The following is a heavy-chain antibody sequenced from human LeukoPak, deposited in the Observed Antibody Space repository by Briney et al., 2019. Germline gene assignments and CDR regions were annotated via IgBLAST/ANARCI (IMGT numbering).Heavy chain of an antibody. D-gene: IGHD5-18*01. CDR2: INAGNGNT. CDR3: AREPAMGPYYYYGMDV. J-gene: IGHJ6*04. Sequence: ASVKVSCKASGYTFTSYAMHWVRQAPGQRLEWMGGINAGNGNTKYSQKFQGRVTITRDTSASTAYMELSSLRSEDTAVYYCAREPAMGPYYYYGMDVWGKGTTVTVSS. V-gene: IGHV1-3*01. CDR1: GYTFTSYA.